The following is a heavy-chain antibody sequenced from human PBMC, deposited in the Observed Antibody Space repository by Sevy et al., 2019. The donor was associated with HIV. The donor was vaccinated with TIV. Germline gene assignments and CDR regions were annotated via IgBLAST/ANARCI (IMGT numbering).Heavy chain of an antibody. CDR1: GYTLTQLS. CDR2: IDPEDGET. J-gene: IGHJ4*02. CDR3: ATTKDYYDNSASPFDY. D-gene: IGHD3-22*01. Sequence: ASVKVSCKVSGYTLTQLSMHWVRQAPAKGLEWMASIDPEDGETIYAQKFKGRVTMTEDTSTDTAYMELSSLRSEDTAVYYCATTKDYYDNSASPFDYWGQGTLVTVSS. V-gene: IGHV1-24*01.